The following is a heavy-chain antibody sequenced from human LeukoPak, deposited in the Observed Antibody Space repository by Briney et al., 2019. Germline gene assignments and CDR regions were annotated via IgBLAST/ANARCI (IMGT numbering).Heavy chain of an antibody. Sequence: GESLKISCKGSGYSFTSYWIGWARQMPGKGLEWMGIIYPGDSDTRYSPSLQSQVTISADKSISTAYLQWSSLKASDTAMYYCATAAMVDAFDIWGQGTMVTVSS. CDR2: IYPGDSDT. CDR3: ATAAMVDAFDI. D-gene: IGHD6-25*01. J-gene: IGHJ3*02. V-gene: IGHV5-51*01. CDR1: GYSFTSYW.